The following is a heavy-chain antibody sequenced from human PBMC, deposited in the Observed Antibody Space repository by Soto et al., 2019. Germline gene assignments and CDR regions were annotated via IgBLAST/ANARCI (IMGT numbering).Heavy chain of an antibody. D-gene: IGHD3-16*01. J-gene: IGHJ4*03. CDR2: TVPVFDTS. Sequence: QVQLVQSGAVVKKPGSSVEVSCKASGGTFNGYGISWVRQAPGQGLEWMGGTVPVFDTSKYAPRFQGRVTIPGDKSTSTAYMELSSVRSEDTASYFYARGDSNSGDDYSGPSAYDHWGQGTLVIVSS. V-gene: IGHV1-69*06. CDR1: GGTFNGYG. CDR3: ARGDSNSGDDYSGPSAYDH.